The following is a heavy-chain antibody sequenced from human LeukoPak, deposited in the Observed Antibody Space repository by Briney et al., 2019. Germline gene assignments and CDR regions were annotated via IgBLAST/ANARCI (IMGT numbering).Heavy chain of an antibody. J-gene: IGHJ6*02. CDR1: GFTFDDYA. V-gene: IGHV3-66*01. CDR2: IYSGGST. Sequence: GGSLRLSCAASGFTFDDYAMHWVRQAPGKGLEWVSVIYSGGSTYYADSVKGRFTISRDNSKNTLYLQMNSLRAEDTAVYYCAREEMDVWGQGTTVTVSS. CDR3: AREEMDV.